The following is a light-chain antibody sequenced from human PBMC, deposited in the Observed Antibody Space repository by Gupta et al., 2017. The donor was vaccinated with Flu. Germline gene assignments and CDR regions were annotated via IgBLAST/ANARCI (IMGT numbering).Light chain of an antibody. CDR1: SIGRYY. V-gene: IGLV3-19*01. J-gene: IGLJ2*01. CDR3: NCRDSGATYLH. Sequence: SELTQDPTVSVALGQTATITCHGDSIGRYYPSWFQKKPGQAPVLVFYGRNTRPAGTPDRFSASSSGKTASLTITAAQAEDEAEYYCNCRDSGATYLHFGGGTRLTVL. CDR2: GRN.